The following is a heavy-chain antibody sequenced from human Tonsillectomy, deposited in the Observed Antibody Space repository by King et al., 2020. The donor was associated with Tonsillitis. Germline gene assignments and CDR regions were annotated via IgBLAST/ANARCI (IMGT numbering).Heavy chain of an antibody. CDR2: ISGNNGDT. CDR3: ARDASFEICWFDP. Sequence: QLVQSGTEVKKPGASVKVSCTASGYTFNNFGISWVRQAPGQGLEWMGWISGNNGDTNYAQKFQGRVTMTTDTSTSTAFMELRSLRSDDTAVYYCARDASFEICWFDPWGQGTLVTVSS. V-gene: IGHV1-18*01. D-gene: IGHD2-2*01. J-gene: IGHJ5*02. CDR1: GYTFNNFG.